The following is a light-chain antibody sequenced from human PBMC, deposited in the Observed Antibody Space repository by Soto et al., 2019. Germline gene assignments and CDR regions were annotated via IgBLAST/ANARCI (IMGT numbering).Light chain of an antibody. CDR1: SSNIGSNT. CDR3: AVWDDSLNGVV. CDR2: SNS. Sequence: QSVLTQPPSASGTPGQRVSISCSGSSSNIGSNTVNWYQHLPGAAPKLLIYSNSERPSEVPDRVSGSKSGTSASLAINGLQSDDEADYYCAVWDDSLNGVVFGGGTKVTVL. J-gene: IGLJ2*01. V-gene: IGLV1-44*01.